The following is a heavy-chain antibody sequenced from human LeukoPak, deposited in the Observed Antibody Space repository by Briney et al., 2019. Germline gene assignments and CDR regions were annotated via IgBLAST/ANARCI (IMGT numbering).Heavy chain of an antibody. D-gene: IGHD6-6*01. J-gene: IGHJ4*02. CDR1: GGSISSYY. V-gene: IGHV4-4*07. Sequence: SETRSLTCTVSGGSISSYYWSWIRQPAGKGLEWIGRIYSSGSTNYNPSLKSRVTMSVDTSKNQFSLKLSSVTAADTAVYYCASYSSSGWGGYWGQGTLVTVSS. CDR3: ASYSSSGWGGY. CDR2: IYSSGST.